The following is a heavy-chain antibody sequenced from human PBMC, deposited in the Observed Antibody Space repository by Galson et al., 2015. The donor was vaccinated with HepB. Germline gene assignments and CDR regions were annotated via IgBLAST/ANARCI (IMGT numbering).Heavy chain of an antibody. Sequence: SCKASGYTFTSYYMHWVRQAPGQGLEWMGIINPSGGSTSYAQKFQGRVTMTRDTSTSTVYMELSSLRSEDTAVYYCAREHCSGGSCYNFDYWGQGTLVTVSS. CDR1: GYTFTSYY. J-gene: IGHJ4*02. V-gene: IGHV1-46*01. CDR3: AREHCSGGSCYNFDY. D-gene: IGHD2-15*01. CDR2: INPSGGST.